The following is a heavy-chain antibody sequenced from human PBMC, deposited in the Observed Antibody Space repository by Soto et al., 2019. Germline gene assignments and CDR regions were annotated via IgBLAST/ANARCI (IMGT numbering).Heavy chain of an antibody. CDR3: ARVGEQWLDPYYYSGMDV. J-gene: IGHJ6*02. Sequence: GASVKVSCKASGYTFTSYGISWVRQAPGQGLEWMGWISAYNGNTNYAQKLQGRVTMTTDTSTSTAYMELRSLRSDDTAVYYCARVGEQWLDPYYYSGMDVWGQGTTVTVSS. D-gene: IGHD6-19*01. CDR2: ISAYNGNT. CDR1: GYTFTSYG. V-gene: IGHV1-18*04.